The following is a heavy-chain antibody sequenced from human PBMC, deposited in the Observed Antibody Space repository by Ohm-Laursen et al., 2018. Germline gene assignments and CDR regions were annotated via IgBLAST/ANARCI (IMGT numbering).Heavy chain of an antibody. D-gene: IGHD3-3*01. V-gene: IGHV3-23*01. CDR1: GFTFSSYA. CDR3: AKDYDFWSGYCFDY. CDR2: ISGSGGST. Sequence: GSLRLSCSASGFTFSSYAMSWVRQAPGKGLEWVLAISGSGGSTYYADSVKGRFTISRDNSKNTLYLQMNSLRAEDTAVYYCAKDYDFWSGYCFDYWGQGTLVTVSS. J-gene: IGHJ4*02.